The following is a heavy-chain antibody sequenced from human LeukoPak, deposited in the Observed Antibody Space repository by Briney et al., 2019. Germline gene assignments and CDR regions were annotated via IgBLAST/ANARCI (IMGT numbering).Heavy chain of an antibody. J-gene: IGHJ3*02. CDR3: ARPSYDFWSGYSTGAFDI. D-gene: IGHD3-3*01. CDR2: ISYDGSNK. CDR1: GFTVSSNY. V-gene: IGHV3-30-3*01. Sequence: SGGSLRLSCAASGFTVSSNYMSWVRQAPGKGLEWVAVISYDGSNKYYADSVKGRFTISRDNSKNTLYLQMNSLRAEDTAVYYCARPSYDFWSGYSTGAFDIWGQGTMVTVSS.